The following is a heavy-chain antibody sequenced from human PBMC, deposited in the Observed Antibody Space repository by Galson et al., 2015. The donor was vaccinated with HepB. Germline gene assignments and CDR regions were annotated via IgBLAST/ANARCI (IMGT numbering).Heavy chain of an antibody. Sequence: SVKVSCKVSGYTLTELSMHWVRQAPGKGLEWMGGFDPEDGETIYAQKFQGRVTMTEDTSTDTAYMELSSLRSEDTAAYYCATVGVGYYDSSGPRFDYWGQGTLVTVSS. D-gene: IGHD3-22*01. CDR1: GYTLTELS. J-gene: IGHJ4*02. CDR2: FDPEDGET. V-gene: IGHV1-24*01. CDR3: ATVGVGYYDSSGPRFDY.